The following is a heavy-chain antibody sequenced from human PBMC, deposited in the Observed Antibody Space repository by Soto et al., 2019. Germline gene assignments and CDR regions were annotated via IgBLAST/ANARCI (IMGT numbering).Heavy chain of an antibody. CDR2: IYHSGST. V-gene: IGHV4-4*02. J-gene: IGHJ4*02. CDR1: SGSIGSSNW. Sequence: SETLSLTCAVSSGSIGSSNWWSWVRQPPGKGLEWIGEIYHSGSTNYNPSLKSRVTISVDKSKNQFSLKLSSVTAADTAVYYCARDSIAAAGTDYWGQGTLVTVSS. CDR3: ARDSIAAAGTDY. D-gene: IGHD6-13*01.